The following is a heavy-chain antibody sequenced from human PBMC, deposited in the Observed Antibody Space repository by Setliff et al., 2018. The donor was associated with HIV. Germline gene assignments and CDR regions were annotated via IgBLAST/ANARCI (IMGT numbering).Heavy chain of an antibody. Sequence: KPSETLSLTCAVYGGSFDNYFWTWIRQSPERGLEWIGEINHSEGTTYSPYLKSRLTISLDTSKNQISLKLTSVTAADTAVYYCARMVQGLILRGYHYHADVWGKGTSVTVSS. V-gene: IGHV4-34*01. J-gene: IGHJ6*04. CDR3: ARMVQGLILRGYHYHADV. CDR1: GGSFDNYF. D-gene: IGHD3-10*01. CDR2: INHSEGT.